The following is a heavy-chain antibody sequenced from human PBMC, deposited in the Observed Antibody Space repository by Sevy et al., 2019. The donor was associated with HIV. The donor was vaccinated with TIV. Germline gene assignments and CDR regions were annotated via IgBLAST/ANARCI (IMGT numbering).Heavy chain of an antibody. D-gene: IGHD2-21*02. V-gene: IGHV4-39*01. CDR1: GGSINSDSYY. CDR2: MYYSGTT. Sequence: SETLSLTCTVSGGSINSDSYYWGWIRQPPGKGLEWFGNMYYSGTTYYNPSLKSRVSISVDTSKNQFSLKLSSVTAADTAVYYCARFEYGDYVSHFEYWGQGTLVTVSS. CDR3: ARFEYGDYVSHFEY. J-gene: IGHJ4*02.